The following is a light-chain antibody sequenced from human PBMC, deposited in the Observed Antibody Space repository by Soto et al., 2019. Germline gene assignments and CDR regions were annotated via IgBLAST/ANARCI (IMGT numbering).Light chain of an antibody. J-gene: IGLJ3*02. Sequence: HSALTQPASVSGSAGQSITISCSGTMRDVGGYNLVSWYQQHPGTAPQLIIYDDRNRPSGLSSRFCCSRAGNTAPLIISVLPSEDEGDYYCRAYAARSTLVFGGGTKLTVL. V-gene: IGLV2-14*03. CDR1: MRDVGGYNL. CDR2: DDR. CDR3: RAYAARSTLV.